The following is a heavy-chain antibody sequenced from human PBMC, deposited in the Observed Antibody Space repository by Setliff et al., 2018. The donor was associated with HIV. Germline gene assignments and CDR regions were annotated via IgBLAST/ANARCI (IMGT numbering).Heavy chain of an antibody. CDR3: NRVKSEGSTAGFYFDS. CDR1: GFTFGDYA. CDR2: FRSKGYGGTA. V-gene: IGHV3-49*04. Sequence: SLKISCTASGFTFGDYAVSWVRQAPGKGLEWVGLFRSKGYGGTAEYAASVRGRFIISRDDSHNIAYLQMDSLKTEDTALYYCNRVKSEGSTAGFYFDSWGRGTLVTVSS. D-gene: IGHD6-13*01. J-gene: IGHJ4*02.